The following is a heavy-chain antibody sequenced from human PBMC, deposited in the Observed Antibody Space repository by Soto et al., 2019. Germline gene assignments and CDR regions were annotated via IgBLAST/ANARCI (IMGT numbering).Heavy chain of an antibody. V-gene: IGHV5-51*01. D-gene: IGHD3-16*01. Sequence: GESLKISCKGSGYRFSSYWIAWVRQMPGKGLEWMGIIYPGDSDTRYSPSFEGQVTISADKSNSTAYLQWSSLKASDAAMYYCARQGSNGAYYYYGMDVWGQGTTVTVSS. CDR3: ARQGSNGAYYYYGMDV. J-gene: IGHJ6*02. CDR2: IYPGDSDT. CDR1: GYRFSSYW.